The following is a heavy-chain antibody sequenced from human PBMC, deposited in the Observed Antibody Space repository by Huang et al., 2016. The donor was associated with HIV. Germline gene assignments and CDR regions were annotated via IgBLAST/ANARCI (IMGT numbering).Heavy chain of an antibody. Sequence: EVHLVQSGAEVKEPGESLKISCQASGYNFDSYWIGWVRQMPGKGLEWLGGISPGDSDTGYDSSVQGQVTISADQSINTADLQWSSLKASDTAIYFCARQGLWLPPTDPFDYWGQGTPVTVSA. D-gene: IGHD3-10*01. CDR1: GYNFDSYW. J-gene: IGHJ4*02. CDR3: ARQGLWLPPTDPFDY. V-gene: IGHV5-51*01. CDR2: ISPGDSDT.